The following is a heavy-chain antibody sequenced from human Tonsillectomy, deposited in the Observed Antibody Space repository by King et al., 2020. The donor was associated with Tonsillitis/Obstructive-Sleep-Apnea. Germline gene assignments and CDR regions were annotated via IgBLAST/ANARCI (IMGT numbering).Heavy chain of an antibody. CDR1: GGSISSYY. CDR3: ARLRYDIWTGYSNDYYYYYMDV. V-gene: IGHV4-59*01. J-gene: IGHJ6*03. Sequence: VQLQESGPGLVKPSETLSLTCTVSGGSISSYYWSWIRQPPGKGLEWIGYIYYSGSTNYNPSLKSRVTILVDTSKNQFSLKLSSVTAADTAVYYCARLRYDIWTGYSNDYYYYYMDVWGKGTTVTVSS. D-gene: IGHD3-9*01. CDR2: IYYSGST.